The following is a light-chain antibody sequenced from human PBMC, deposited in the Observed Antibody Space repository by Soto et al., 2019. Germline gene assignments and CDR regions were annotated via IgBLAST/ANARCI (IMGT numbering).Light chain of an antibody. J-gene: IGKJ2*01. Sequence: EIVLTQSPGTLSLSPGERATLSCRASQSVSSSYLAWYQQKPGQAPRLLIYDASSRATGIPDRFSGSGSGTDFTLTISRLEPEDFGVYFCRQYGSSPYTFGQGTKLEIK. CDR2: DAS. CDR1: QSVSSSY. V-gene: IGKV3-20*01. CDR3: RQYGSSPYT.